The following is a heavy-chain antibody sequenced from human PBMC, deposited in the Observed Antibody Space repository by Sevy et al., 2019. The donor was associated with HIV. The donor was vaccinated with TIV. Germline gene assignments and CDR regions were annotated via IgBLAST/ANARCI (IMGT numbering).Heavy chain of an antibody. CDR2: ISYDGNNK. J-gene: IGHJ4*02. V-gene: IGHV3-30*04. Sequence: GGSLRLSCTASGFTFSSYAMYWVRQAPGKGLEWVAVISYDGNNKDYADSVKGRFTISRDTSKNTLYLQMNSLKAEDTAVYYCASHYYDSTGYYYPLDYWGQGTLVTVSS. D-gene: IGHD3-22*01. CDR1: GFTFSSYA. CDR3: ASHYYDSTGYYYPLDY.